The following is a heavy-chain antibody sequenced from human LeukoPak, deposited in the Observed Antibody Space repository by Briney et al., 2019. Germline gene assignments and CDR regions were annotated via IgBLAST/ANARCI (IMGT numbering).Heavy chain of an antibody. J-gene: IGHJ4*02. CDR3: AKGSGYYYDSSGYYFTY. Sequence: PGGSLRLSCAASGFTFSSYAMSWVGQAPGKGGEWVSAMSGSGGSTYYAVSVKCRFTISRHNSKNTLYLQMNSLRAEDTAVYYCAKGSGYYYDSSGYYFTYWGQGTLVTVSS. V-gene: IGHV3-23*01. CDR2: MSGSGGST. D-gene: IGHD3-22*01. CDR1: GFTFSSYA.